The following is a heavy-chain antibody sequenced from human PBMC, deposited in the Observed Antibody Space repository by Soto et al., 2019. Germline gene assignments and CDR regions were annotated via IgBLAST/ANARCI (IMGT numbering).Heavy chain of an antibody. CDR1: GYSFTSYW. J-gene: IGHJ3*02. D-gene: IGHD3-22*01. CDR3: ARQYYYDSSGDYFSRGAFDI. Sequence: PGESLKISCKGSGYSFTSYWIGWVRQMPGKGLEWMGISYPGDSDPRYSPSFQGQVTISAAQPISIAYLRRGSLKGSDDAMYWCARQYYYDSSGDYFSRGAFDIRGQGTMDT. V-gene: IGHV5-51*01. CDR2: SYPGDSDP.